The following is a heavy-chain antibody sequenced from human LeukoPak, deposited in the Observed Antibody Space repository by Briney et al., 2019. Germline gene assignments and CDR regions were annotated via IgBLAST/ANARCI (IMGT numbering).Heavy chain of an antibody. D-gene: IGHD4-17*01. J-gene: IGHJ4*02. CDR3: TRVPYGDYWSSDY. CDR1: GFTFSDYY. CDR2: ISSSGSTI. Sequence: PGGSLRLSCAASGFTFSDYYMSWIRQAPGKGLEWVSYISSSGSTIYYADSVKGRFTISRDNAKNSLYLQMNSLRAEDTAIYYCTRVPYGDYWSSDYWGQGTLVTVSS. V-gene: IGHV3-11*04.